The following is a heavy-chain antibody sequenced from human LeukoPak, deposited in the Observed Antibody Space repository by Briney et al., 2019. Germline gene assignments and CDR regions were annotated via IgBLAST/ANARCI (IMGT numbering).Heavy chain of an antibody. Sequence: SVKVSCKASGGTFSSYAISWVRQAPGQGLEWMGGIIPIFGTANYAQKFQGRVTITADESTSTAYMELRSLRSEDTAVYYCARGWLAETTVVTPYNYWGQGTLVTVSS. D-gene: IGHD4-23*01. CDR2: IIPIFGTA. V-gene: IGHV1-69*13. CDR3: ARGWLAETTVVTPYNY. CDR1: GGTFSSYA. J-gene: IGHJ4*02.